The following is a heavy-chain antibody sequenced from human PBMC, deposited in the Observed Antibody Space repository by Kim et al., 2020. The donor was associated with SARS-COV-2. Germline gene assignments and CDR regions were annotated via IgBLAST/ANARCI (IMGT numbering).Heavy chain of an antibody. CDR1: GGTFNTYA. CDR2: IIPILGTP. J-gene: IGHJ6*02. Sequence: SVKVSCKASGGTFNTYAISWVREAPGQGLEWMGGIIPILGTPSHAQKFQGRVTITAHESTTTAYMELSSLTSEDTAVYYCARQGSSSLSVDYLYEMDVWGQGTTVIVSS. D-gene: IGHD2-2*01. CDR3: ARQGSSSLSVDYLYEMDV. V-gene: IGHV1-69*13.